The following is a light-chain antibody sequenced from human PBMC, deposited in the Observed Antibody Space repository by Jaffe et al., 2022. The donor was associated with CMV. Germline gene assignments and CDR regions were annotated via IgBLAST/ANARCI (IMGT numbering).Light chain of an antibody. V-gene: IGKV1-39*01. CDR3: QQSSSTPGPMYT. CDR2: ATS. Sequence: DIQMTQSPSSLSASVGDRVTISCRTSQIVTSSLNWYQQKPGKAPELLIYATSTLHSGVPSRFSGGGSGTDFTLTITSLQPEDFATYYCQQSSSTPGPMYTFGQGTKLQIK. J-gene: IGKJ2*01. CDR1: QIVTSS.